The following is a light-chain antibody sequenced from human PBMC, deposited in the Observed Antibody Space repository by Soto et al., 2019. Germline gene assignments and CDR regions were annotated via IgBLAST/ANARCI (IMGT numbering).Light chain of an antibody. Sequence: QSVLTQPPSASGIPGQRVTISCSGSRSNIGSNNVNWYQQLPGTAPRLLTFNNHLRPSGVPDRFSGSKSGTSASLAIRGLQSEDEGDYYCAAWDDSLDGYVFGTGTKLTVL. CDR3: AAWDDSLDGYV. CDR1: RSNIGSNN. CDR2: NNH. V-gene: IGLV1-44*01. J-gene: IGLJ1*01.